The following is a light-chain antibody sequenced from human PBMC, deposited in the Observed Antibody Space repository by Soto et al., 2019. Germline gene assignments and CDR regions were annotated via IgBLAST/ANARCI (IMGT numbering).Light chain of an antibody. CDR1: QTISSW. V-gene: IGKV1-5*03. Sequence: DIPMTQSPSTLSGSVGDRITITCRASQTISSWLAWYQQKPGKAPKLLIYKASTLKSGVPSRFSGSGSGTEFTLTVSGLQPDDFAAYYCQHYNSYSGAFGQGTKVELK. CDR2: KAS. J-gene: IGKJ1*01. CDR3: QHYNSYSGA.